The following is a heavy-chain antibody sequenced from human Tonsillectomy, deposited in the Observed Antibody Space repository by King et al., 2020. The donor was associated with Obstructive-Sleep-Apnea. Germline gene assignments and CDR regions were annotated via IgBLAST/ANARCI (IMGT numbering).Heavy chain of an antibody. D-gene: IGHD3-22*01. Sequence: VQLQESGPGLVKPSETLSLTCTVSGGYISSYYWSWIRQPPGKGLEGVGYIYYSGSTNYNPSLKSRVTLSVDKYKNQFSLKLSAVTAADTAVCYCARGGKYYYDSSGYYFDYWGQGTLVTVSS. V-gene: IGHV4-59*01. J-gene: IGHJ4*02. CDR1: GGYISSYY. CDR3: ARGGKYYYDSSGYYFDY. CDR2: IYYSGST.